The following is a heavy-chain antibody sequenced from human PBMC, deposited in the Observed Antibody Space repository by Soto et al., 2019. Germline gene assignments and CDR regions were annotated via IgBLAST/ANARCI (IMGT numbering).Heavy chain of an antibody. Sequence: GGSLRLSCAASGFTFSSYGMHWVRQAPGKGLEWVAVIWYDGSNKYYADSVKGRFTISRDNSKNTLYLQMNSLRAEDTAVYYCARDGPKVDWPSRFDYWGQGTLVTVSS. J-gene: IGHJ4*02. V-gene: IGHV3-33*01. D-gene: IGHD3-9*01. CDR2: IWYDGSNK. CDR1: GFTFSSYG. CDR3: ARDGPKVDWPSRFDY.